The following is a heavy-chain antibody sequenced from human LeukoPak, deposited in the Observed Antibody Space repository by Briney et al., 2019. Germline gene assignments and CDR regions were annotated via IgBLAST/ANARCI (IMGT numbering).Heavy chain of an antibody. CDR2: ISGSGGST. J-gene: IGHJ5*02. Sequence: GGSLRLSCAASGFTFSSYAMSWVRQAPGKGLEWVSAISGSGGSTYYADSVKGRFTISRDNAKNTLYLQMNSLRAEDTAVYYCASLGGHDYVWGSYRYGWFDPWGQGTLVTVSS. D-gene: IGHD3-16*02. CDR3: ASLGGHDYVWGSYRYGWFDP. V-gene: IGHV3-23*01. CDR1: GFTFSSYA.